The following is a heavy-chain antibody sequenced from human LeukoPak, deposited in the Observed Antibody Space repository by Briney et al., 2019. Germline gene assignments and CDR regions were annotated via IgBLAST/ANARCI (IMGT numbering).Heavy chain of an antibody. D-gene: IGHD2-8*01. Sequence: GGSLRLSCAASGFTFSSYAMSWVRQAPGKGLQWVANIKEDGSAKSDVDAVRGRFTISRDNRKQLLYLQMNSLRAEDTAVYYCARDNGYYGVDVWGQGTTVTVSS. J-gene: IGHJ6*02. V-gene: IGHV3-7*01. CDR2: IKEDGSAK. CDR3: ARDNGYYGVDV. CDR1: GFTFSSYA.